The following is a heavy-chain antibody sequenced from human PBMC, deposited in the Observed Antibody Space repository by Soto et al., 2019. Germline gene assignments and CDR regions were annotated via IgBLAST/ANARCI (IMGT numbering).Heavy chain of an antibody. CDR1: GFTFRDYY. D-gene: IGHD2-15*01. J-gene: IGHJ3*02. Sequence: QVQLVESGGGVVKPGASLRLSCAASGFTFRDYYMTWIRQAPGKGLEWVSYISSSGTGIYYADSVKGRFTISRDNAKNSLYLQMSSLRDEDTAVYYCARAYSDAFDIWGQGTMVTVSS. CDR2: ISSSGTGI. CDR3: ARAYSDAFDI. V-gene: IGHV3-11*01.